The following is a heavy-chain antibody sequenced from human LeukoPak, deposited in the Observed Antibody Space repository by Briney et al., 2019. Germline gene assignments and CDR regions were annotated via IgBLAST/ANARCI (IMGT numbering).Heavy chain of an antibody. CDR2: INPNSGGT. D-gene: IGHD4-17*01. J-gene: IGHJ4*02. CDR3: ARGATVTPLCDFDY. CDR1: GYTFTGYY. Sequence: ASVKVSCKASGYTFTGYYMHWVRQAPGQGLEWMGWINPNSGGTNYAQKFQGRVTMTRDTSISTAYMELSRLRFDDTAVYYCARGATVTPLCDFDYWGQGTLVTVSS. V-gene: IGHV1-2*02.